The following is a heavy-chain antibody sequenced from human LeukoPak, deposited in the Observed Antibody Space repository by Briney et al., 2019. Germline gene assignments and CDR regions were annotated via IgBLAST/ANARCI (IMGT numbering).Heavy chain of an antibody. V-gene: IGHV4-61*02. Sequence: SQTLSLTCTVSGGSISSGNYYWNWIRQPAGKGLEWIGRIYTSGSTDYNPSLKSRVTISLDTSKNQFSLKLSSVTAADTAVYYCARFDSSGHEAFDIWGQGTMVTVSS. CDR2: IYTSGST. D-gene: IGHD3-22*01. CDR3: ARFDSSGHEAFDI. J-gene: IGHJ3*02. CDR1: GGSISSGNYY.